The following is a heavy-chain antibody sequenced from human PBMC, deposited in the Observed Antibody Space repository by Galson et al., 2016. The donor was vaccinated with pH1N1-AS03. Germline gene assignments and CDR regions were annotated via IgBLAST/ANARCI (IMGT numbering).Heavy chain of an antibody. CDR2: IWYDGSNK. J-gene: IGHJ4*02. CDR1: GFTFRDYG. V-gene: IGHV3-33*01. D-gene: IGHD5-24*01. Sequence: SLRLSCAASGFTFRDYGFHWVRQAPGKGLEWVAVIWYDGSNKNYVDSVKGRFIVSRDNSNDTLYLQMNSLRAEDTAVYYCARDRPNYNVYLDLWGQGTLVTVSS. CDR3: ARDRPNYNVYLDL.